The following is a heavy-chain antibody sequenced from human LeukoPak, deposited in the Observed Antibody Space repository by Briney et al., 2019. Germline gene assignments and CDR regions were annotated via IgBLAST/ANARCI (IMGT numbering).Heavy chain of an antibody. D-gene: IGHD2-15*01. CDR2: IYRSVTT. CDR1: GYSISRAFH. Sequence: SETLSLTCSVSGYSISRAFHWGCIRQTPEKGLEWIGSIYRSVTTYYNPSLNSRVTISVDTSKNLFSLRLRSVTAADTAVYYCARAGAYCSGGNCYSDYWGPGTLVTVSS. V-gene: IGHV4-38-2*02. CDR3: ARAGAYCSGGNCYSDY. J-gene: IGHJ4*02.